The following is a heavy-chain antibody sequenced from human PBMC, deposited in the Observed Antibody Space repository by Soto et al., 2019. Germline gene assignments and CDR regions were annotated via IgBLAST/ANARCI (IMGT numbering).Heavy chain of an antibody. Sequence: VASVKVSCKASGGTFSSYAISWVRQAPGQGLEWMGGIIPIFGTANYAQKFQGRFTTARDTAASTAYMELSSLTSEDTAIYYCAREGAHYAPLDHWGQGSLVTVS. D-gene: IGHD4-17*01. CDR3: AREGAHYAPLDH. CDR1: GGTFSSYA. J-gene: IGHJ4*02. CDR2: IIPIFGTA. V-gene: IGHV1-69*05.